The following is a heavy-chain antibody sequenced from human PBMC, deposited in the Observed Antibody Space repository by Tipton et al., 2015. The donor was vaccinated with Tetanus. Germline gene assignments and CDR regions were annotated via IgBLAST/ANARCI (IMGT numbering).Heavy chain of an antibody. CDR3: ARDGSGSYSYYYYGMDV. D-gene: IGHD3-10*01. Sequence: QVQLVQSGAEVKKPGASVKVSCKASGYTFTSYDINRVRQATGQGLEWMGWMNPNSGNTGYAQKFQGRVTMTRNTSISTAYMELSSLRSEDTAVYYCARDGSGSYSYYYYGMDVWGQGTTVTVSS. V-gene: IGHV1-8*01. CDR1: GYTFTSYD. J-gene: IGHJ6*02. CDR2: MNPNSGNT.